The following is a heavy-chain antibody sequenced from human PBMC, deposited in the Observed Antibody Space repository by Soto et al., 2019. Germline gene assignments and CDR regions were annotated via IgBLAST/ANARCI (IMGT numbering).Heavy chain of an antibody. CDR1: GFTFSSYS. D-gene: IGHD3-16*02. V-gene: IGHV3-21*01. Sequence: GGSLRLSCAASGFTFSSYSMNWVRQAPGKGLEWVSSISSSSSYIYYADSVKGRFTISRDNAKNSLYLQMNSLRAEDTAVYYCARDGDYVWGSYRWSDAFDIWGQGTMVTVS. CDR3: ARDGDYVWGSYRWSDAFDI. CDR2: ISSSSSYI. J-gene: IGHJ3*02.